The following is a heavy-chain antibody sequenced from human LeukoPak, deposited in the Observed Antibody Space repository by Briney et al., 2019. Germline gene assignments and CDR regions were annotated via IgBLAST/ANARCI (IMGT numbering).Heavy chain of an antibody. CDR2: ISSGSTI. Sequence: PGGSLRLSCAASGFTFSDYYMSWIRQAPGKGLEWVSYISSGSTIYYADSVKGRFTISRDNAKNSLYLQMNSLRAEDTAVYYCAREASFSFDYWGQGTLVTVSS. CDR1: GFTFSDYY. CDR3: AREASFSFDY. V-gene: IGHV3-11*01. J-gene: IGHJ4*02.